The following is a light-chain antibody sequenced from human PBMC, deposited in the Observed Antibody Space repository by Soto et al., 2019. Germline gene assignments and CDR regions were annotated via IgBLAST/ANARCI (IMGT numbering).Light chain of an antibody. Sequence: IVLTQSPGTLSLSPGERTTLSCRASRSISRYLAWYQQKPGQAPRLLIYGASSRATGTPDRFSGSGSGTDFTLTINRLEPEDFALYYCQQYGSSPPTFGQGTKVDIK. J-gene: IGKJ1*01. CDR1: RSISRY. V-gene: IGKV3-20*01. CDR3: QQYGSSPPT. CDR2: GAS.